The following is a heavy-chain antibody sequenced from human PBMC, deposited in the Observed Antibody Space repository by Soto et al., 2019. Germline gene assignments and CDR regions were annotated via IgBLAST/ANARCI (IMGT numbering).Heavy chain of an antibody. CDR2: IYYSGST. CDR1: GGSISSGDYY. V-gene: IGHV4-30-4*01. J-gene: IGHJ4*02. Sequence: PSETLSLTCTVSGGSISSGDYYWSWIRQPPGKGLEWIGYIYYSGSTYYNPSLKSRVTISVDTSKNQFSLKLSSVTAADTAVYYCARHRYGYGVYYFDYWGQGTLVTVSS. CDR3: ARHRYGYGVYYFDY. D-gene: IGHD5-18*01.